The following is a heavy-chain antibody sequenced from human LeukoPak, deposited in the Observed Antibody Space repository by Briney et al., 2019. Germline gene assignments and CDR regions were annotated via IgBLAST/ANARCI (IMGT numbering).Heavy chain of an antibody. J-gene: IGHJ4*02. CDR2: INHSGST. D-gene: IGHD3-22*01. CDR3: ARGDYYDSSGYRLDY. Sequence: SETLSLTCAVYGGSFSGYYWSWIRQPPGKGLEWIGEINHSGSTNYNPSLKSRVTISVDTSKNQFSLKLSSVTAAVTAVYYCARGDYYDSSGYRLDYWGQGTLVTVSS. V-gene: IGHV4-34*01. CDR1: GGSFSGYY.